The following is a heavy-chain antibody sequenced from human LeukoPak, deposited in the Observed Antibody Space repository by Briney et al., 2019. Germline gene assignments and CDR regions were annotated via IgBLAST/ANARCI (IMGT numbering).Heavy chain of an antibody. CDR2: IRSKANSYGT. Sequence: GGSLKLSCAASGFTFSGSAMHWVRQASGKGLEWVGRIRSKANSYGTAYAASVKGSFIISRDDSKNTAYLQMNSLKAEDTAVYYCSSAVVVVAATDYWGQGTLVTVAS. CDR3: SSAVVVVAATDY. V-gene: IGHV3-73*01. J-gene: IGHJ4*02. CDR1: GFTFSGSA. D-gene: IGHD2-15*01.